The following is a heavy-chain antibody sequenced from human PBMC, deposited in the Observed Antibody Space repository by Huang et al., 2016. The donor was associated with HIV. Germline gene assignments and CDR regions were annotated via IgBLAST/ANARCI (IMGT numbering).Heavy chain of an antibody. V-gene: IGHV2-5*02. Sequence: QITLKESGPTVIKPTQTLTLTCSFSGFSLNHKGVGVGWIRQPPGKALEWLVLIYWDDDKRCTPSLKSRITITKDTSKNQVVFTMTNLDPMDTGTYYCAHIGRLGNYYMDVWGNGTTVTVSS. CDR3: AHIGRLGNYYMDV. CDR2: IYWDDDK. J-gene: IGHJ6*03. CDR1: GFSLNHKGVG. D-gene: IGHD7-27*01.